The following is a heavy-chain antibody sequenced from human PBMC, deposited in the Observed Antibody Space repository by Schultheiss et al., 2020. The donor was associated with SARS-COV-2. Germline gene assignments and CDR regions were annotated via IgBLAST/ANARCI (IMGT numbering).Heavy chain of an antibody. J-gene: IGHJ4*02. CDR2: ISYDGSNK. CDR1: GFTFSSYA. CDR3: ARDWGSIAVATGFDY. V-gene: IGHV3-30-3*01. D-gene: IGHD6-19*01. Sequence: GGSLRLSCAASGFTFSSYAMHWVRQAPGKGLEWVAVISYDGSNKYYADSVKGRFTISRDNSKNTLYLQMNSLRAEDTAVYYCARDWGSIAVATGFDYWGQGTLVTVSS.